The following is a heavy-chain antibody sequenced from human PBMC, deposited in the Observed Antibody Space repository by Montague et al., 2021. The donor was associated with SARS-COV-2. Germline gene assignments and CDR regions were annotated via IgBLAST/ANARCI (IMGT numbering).Heavy chain of an antibody. CDR3: ARMSAEATIAIDY. CDR1: GFSLSTSGMC. Sequence: PALVKPTQTLTLTCTFSGFSLSTSGMCVSWIRQPPGKALEWLARLDWDDAKYYSTPLKTRLTISKDTSKNPVVLTMTNMDPVDPATYSCARMSAEATIAIDYWGQGTLVTVSS. CDR2: LDWDDAK. V-gene: IGHV2-70*11. J-gene: IGHJ4*02. D-gene: IGHD1-26*01.